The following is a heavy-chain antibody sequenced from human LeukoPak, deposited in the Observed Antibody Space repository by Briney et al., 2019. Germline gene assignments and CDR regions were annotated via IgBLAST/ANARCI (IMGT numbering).Heavy chain of an antibody. V-gene: IGHV3-23*01. CDR2: ISVGGGDT. J-gene: IGHJ4*02. Sequence: GGSLRLSCAASGFAFDEYAMHWVRQAPGKGLEWVSSISVGGGDTFASDSVKGRFTITRENSKNTLYLQMTGLRVEDTAVYFCAKLNLGEMAYFDSWGQGTLVTVSS. CDR1: GFAFDEYA. CDR3: AKLNLGEMAYFDS. D-gene: IGHD3-16*01.